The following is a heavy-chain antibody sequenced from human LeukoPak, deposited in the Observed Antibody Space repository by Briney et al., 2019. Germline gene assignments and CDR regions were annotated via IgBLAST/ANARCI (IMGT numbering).Heavy chain of an antibody. CDR2: IYSGGST. CDR3: ASSSGWYGDAYHI. D-gene: IGHD6-19*01. V-gene: IGHV3-53*04. J-gene: IGHJ3*02. CDR1: GFTVSSNY. Sequence: PGGSLRLSCAASGFTVSSNYMSWVRQAPGKGLEWVSVIYSGGSTYYADSVKGRFTISRHNSKNTLYLQMNSLRAEDTAVYYCASSSGWYGDAYHIWGQGTMVTVSS.